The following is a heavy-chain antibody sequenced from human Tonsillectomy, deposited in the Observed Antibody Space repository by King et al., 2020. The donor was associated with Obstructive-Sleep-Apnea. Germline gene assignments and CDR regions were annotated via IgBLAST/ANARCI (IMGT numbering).Heavy chain of an antibody. J-gene: IGHJ5*02. CDR1: GFTLSAYS. D-gene: IGHD2/OR15-2a*01. CDR2: IGEGGITI. CDR3: ARRILGASRELDL. Sequence: VQLVESGGGLVQPGGSLRLSCAASGFTLSAYSFYWVRQAPGKGLEWVSYIGEGGITIYYADSVKGRFSISRDDAKNSLHLQMSSLRVEDTAVYYCARRILGASRELDLWGQGTLVTVSS. V-gene: IGHV3-48*04.